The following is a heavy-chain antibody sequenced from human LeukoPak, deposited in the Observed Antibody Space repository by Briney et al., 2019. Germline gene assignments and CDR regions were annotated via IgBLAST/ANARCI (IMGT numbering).Heavy chain of an antibody. J-gene: IGHJ3*02. D-gene: IGHD2-21*02. CDR2: IYPGDSDT. V-gene: IGHV5-51*01. Sequence: GESLKISCKGSGYSFNSYWIGWVRPMPGKGLEWMGIIYPGDSDTRYSPSFQGQVTISADKSISTAYLQWSSLKASHTAMYYCARPPPYCGGDCHADSFDIWGQGTMVTVSS. CDR3: ARPPPYCGGDCHADSFDI. CDR1: GYSFNSYW.